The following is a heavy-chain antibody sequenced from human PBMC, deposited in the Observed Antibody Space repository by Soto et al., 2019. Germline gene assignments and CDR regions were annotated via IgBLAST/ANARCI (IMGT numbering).Heavy chain of an antibody. D-gene: IGHD2-15*01. CDR2: ISGSGGST. Sequence: GGSLRLSCAASGFTFSSYAMSWFRQAPGKGLEWVSGISGSGGSTYNADSVKGRFTISRDNSKNTLYLQMNSLRAEDTAVYYCAKRYCSGGTCHHDYWGQGTLVTVSS. CDR1: GFTFSSYA. CDR3: AKRYCSGGTCHHDY. J-gene: IGHJ4*02. V-gene: IGHV3-23*01.